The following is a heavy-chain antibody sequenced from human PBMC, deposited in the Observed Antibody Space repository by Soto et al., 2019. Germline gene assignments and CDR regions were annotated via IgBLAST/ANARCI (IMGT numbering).Heavy chain of an antibody. CDR3: VRDDVGVGIDY. CDR1: GFTFSSYW. D-gene: IGHD1-26*01. V-gene: IGHV3-74*03. Sequence: EVQLVESGGGLVQPGGSLRLSCAASGFTFSSYWMHWVRQVSGKGLVWVSHIDSDGNTTTYADSVKGRFTISRDNAKNTVYLQMNSLRAEDTAVYYCVRDDVGVGIDYWGLGTLVTVSS. J-gene: IGHJ4*02. CDR2: IDSDGNTT.